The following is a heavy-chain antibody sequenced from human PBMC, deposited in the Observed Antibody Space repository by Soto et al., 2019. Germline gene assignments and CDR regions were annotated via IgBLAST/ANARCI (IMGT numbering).Heavy chain of an antibody. Sequence: TLSLTCTVSGGSISSGGYYWSWIRQHPGKGLEWIGYIYYSVSTYYNPSLKSRVTISVDTSKNQFSLKPSSVTAADTAVYYCAGGLGYYYDSSGQGYDYWGQGTLVTVSS. J-gene: IGHJ4*02. CDR1: GGSISSGGYY. CDR3: AGGLGYYYDSSGQGYDY. V-gene: IGHV4-31*03. CDR2: IYYSVST. D-gene: IGHD3-22*01.